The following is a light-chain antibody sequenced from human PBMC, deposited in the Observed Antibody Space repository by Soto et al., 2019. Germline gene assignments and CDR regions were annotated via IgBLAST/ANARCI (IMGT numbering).Light chain of an antibody. J-gene: IGKJ3*01. CDR2: AAS. V-gene: IGKV1-9*01. Sequence: DIQLTQSPSFLSASVGDRVTITCRASQGISTFLAWYQQRPGKAPKLLIYAASTLQSGVPSRFSGSGSGTEFTLTISSLQPEAFVTYYCQQVISYPPGFGPGTKVDIK. CDR3: QQVISYPPG. CDR1: QGISTF.